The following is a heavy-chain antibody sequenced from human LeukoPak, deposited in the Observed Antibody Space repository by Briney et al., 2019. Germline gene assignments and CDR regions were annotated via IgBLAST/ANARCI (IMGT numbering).Heavy chain of an antibody. Sequence: KPSETLSLTCTVSGGSISSYYWSWIRQPPGKGLEWIGYIYTSGSTNYNPSLKSRVTISVDTSKNQFPLKLSSVTAADTAVYYCASTYYYDSSGYLFDYWGQGTLVTVSS. CDR1: GGSISSYY. D-gene: IGHD3-22*01. CDR3: ASTYYYDSSGYLFDY. CDR2: IYTSGST. J-gene: IGHJ4*02. V-gene: IGHV4-4*09.